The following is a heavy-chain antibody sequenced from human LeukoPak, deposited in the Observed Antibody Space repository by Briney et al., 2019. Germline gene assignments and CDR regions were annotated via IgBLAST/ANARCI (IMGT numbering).Heavy chain of an antibody. CDR1: GFIFSSYA. V-gene: IGHV3-23*01. Sequence: GGSLRLSCAASGFIFSSYAMSWVRQAPGKGLEWVSAISGSAGNTYYADSVKGRFTISRDNSKNTLYLQMNSLRAEDTAVYYCAKDYGDSSGWFYFDYWGQGTLVTVSS. CDR2: ISGSAGNT. D-gene: IGHD6-19*01. CDR3: AKDYGDSSGWFYFDY. J-gene: IGHJ4*02.